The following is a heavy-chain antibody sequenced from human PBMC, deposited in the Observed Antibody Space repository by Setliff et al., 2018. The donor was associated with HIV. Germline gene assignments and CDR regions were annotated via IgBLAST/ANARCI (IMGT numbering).Heavy chain of an antibody. CDR2: MSDIGST. CDR3: ARASGAKYYYGMDV. J-gene: IGHJ6*02. CDR1: GDSITGSHYY. V-gene: IGHV4-30-4*08. D-gene: IGHD1-26*01. Sequence: SCTVSGDSITGSHYYWGWIRQPPGKGLEWIGYMSDIGSTYYNPSLKSRVIISADTSRNGFSLNLNSVTAADTAVYFCARASGAKYYYGMDVWGQGTTVTVSS.